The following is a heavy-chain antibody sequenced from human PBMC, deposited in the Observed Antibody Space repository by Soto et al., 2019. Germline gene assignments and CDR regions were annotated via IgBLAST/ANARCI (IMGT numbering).Heavy chain of an antibody. CDR1: GGSISTYY. V-gene: IGHV4-59*01. J-gene: IGHJ4*02. CDR3: ARDLGGRDFDY. D-gene: IGHD3-16*01. Sequence: QVQLQESGPGLVKPSETLSLTCTVSGGSISTYYWSWIRQSPGKGLEWIGYVYYSGSTNYNPSLKGRVTISVDTSKNQFSLNLSFVTAADTAVYYCARDLGGRDFDYWGQGTLVTVSS. CDR2: VYYSGST.